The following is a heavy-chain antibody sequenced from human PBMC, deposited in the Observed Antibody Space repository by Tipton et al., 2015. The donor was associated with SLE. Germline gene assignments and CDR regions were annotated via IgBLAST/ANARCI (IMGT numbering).Heavy chain of an antibody. D-gene: IGHD1-14*01. Sequence: TLSLTCTVSGVSISSASYYWNWIRQPAGKGLEWIGRAYTTGSPYYNPSLESRVAISMDTSKNQFSLKLTAVTAADTALYYCARAQRTTSSHFDYWGQGTLVTVSS. CDR1: GVSISSASYY. J-gene: IGHJ4*02. V-gene: IGHV4-61*02. CDR2: AYTTGSP. CDR3: ARAQRTTSSHFDY.